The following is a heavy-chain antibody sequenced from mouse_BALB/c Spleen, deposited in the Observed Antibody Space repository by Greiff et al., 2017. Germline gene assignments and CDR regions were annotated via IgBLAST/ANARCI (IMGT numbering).Heavy chain of an antibody. CDR3: AIYYDYDVWFAY. D-gene: IGHD2-4*01. V-gene: IGHV14-3*02. CDR2: IDPANGNT. Sequence: EVQLQQSGAELVKPGASVKLSCTASGFNIKDTYMHWVKQRPEQGLEWIGRIDPANGNTKYDPKFQGKATITADTSSNTAYLQLSSLTSEDTAVYYCAIYYDYDVWFAYWGQGTLVTVSA. CDR1: GFNIKDTY. J-gene: IGHJ3*01.